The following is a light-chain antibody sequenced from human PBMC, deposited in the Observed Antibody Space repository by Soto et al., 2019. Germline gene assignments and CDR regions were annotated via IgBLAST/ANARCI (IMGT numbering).Light chain of an antibody. Sequence: DIQLTQSPSFLSASVGDRVTITCRASQGIASYLVWYQQKPGKAPKLLIYAASTLQSGVPSRFSGSGSGTEFTLTISSLQPEDSATYYCQQLNSYPITFGPGTKVDIK. J-gene: IGKJ3*01. CDR3: QQLNSYPIT. CDR1: QGIASY. V-gene: IGKV1-9*01. CDR2: AAS.